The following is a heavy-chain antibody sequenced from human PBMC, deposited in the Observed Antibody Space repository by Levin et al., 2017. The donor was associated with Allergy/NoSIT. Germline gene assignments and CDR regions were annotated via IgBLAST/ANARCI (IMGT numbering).Heavy chain of an antibody. J-gene: IGHJ6*03. CDR3: ARGRSGNSNNYYYYYMDD. CDR1: GGSISSGGYY. CDR2: IYFSGST. Sequence: SETLSLTCTVSGGSISSGGYYWSWIRQHSGKGLEWIGYIYFSGSTSYNPSLKSRVTMSIDMSKNQFSLKLSPVTAADTAVYYCARGRSGNSNNYYYYYMDDWGRGTTVTVSS. V-gene: IGHV4-31*03. D-gene: IGHD2/OR15-2a*01.